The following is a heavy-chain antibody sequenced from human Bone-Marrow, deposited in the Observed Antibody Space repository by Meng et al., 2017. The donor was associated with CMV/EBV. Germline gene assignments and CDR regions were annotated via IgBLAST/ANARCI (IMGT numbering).Heavy chain of an antibody. V-gene: IGHV3-20*04. CDR2: INWNGGST. Sequence: ESLKISCAASGFTFDDYGMSWVRQAPGKGLEWVSGINWNGGSTGYADSVKGRFTISRDNAKNSLYLQMNSLRAEDTALYYCARDTKQEYCSSTSCYKDDGMDVWGQGTTVTVSS. J-gene: IGHJ6*02. CDR1: GFTFDDYG. CDR3: ARDTKQEYCSSTSCYKDDGMDV. D-gene: IGHD2-2*01.